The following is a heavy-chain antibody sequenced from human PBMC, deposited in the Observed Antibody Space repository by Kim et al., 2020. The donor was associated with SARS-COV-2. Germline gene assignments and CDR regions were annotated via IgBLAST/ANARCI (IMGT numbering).Heavy chain of an antibody. CDR2: IKQDGSEK. J-gene: IGHJ1*01. D-gene: IGHD2-21*01. Sequence: GWSLRLSCAASVFTFSSYWMSWVRQAPGKGLEWVANIKQDGSEKYYVDSVKGRFTISRDNAKNSLYLQMNSLRAEDTAVYYCARDCGSPPRAEYFQHWGQGTLVTVSS. CDR3: ARDCGSPPRAEYFQH. V-gene: IGHV3-7*01. CDR1: VFTFSSYW.